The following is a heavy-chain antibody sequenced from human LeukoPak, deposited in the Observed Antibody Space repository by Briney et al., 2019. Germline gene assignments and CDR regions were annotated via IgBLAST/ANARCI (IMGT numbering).Heavy chain of an antibody. CDR2: IIPILGIA. Sequence: ASVKVSCKASGGTFSSYTISWVRQAPGRGLEWMGRIIPILGIANYAQKFQGRVTITADKSTSTAYMELSSLRSEDTAVYYCARGVRPATAIPGAFDIWGQGTMVTVSS. J-gene: IGHJ3*02. CDR3: ARGVRPATAIPGAFDI. CDR1: GGTFSSYT. V-gene: IGHV1-69*02. D-gene: IGHD2-2*02.